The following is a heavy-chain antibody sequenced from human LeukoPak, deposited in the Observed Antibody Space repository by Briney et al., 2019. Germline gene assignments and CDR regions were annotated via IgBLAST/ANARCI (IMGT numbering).Heavy chain of an antibody. CDR2: IYTSGST. Sequence: SETLSLTCTVSGGSISSYYWSWIRQPAGQGLEWIGRIYTSGSTNYNPSLKSRVTMSVDTSKNKFSLKLSSVPAADTAVYYCAGTIFGPTYYYYYYMDVWGKGTTVTVSS. V-gene: IGHV4-4*07. CDR1: GGSISSYY. D-gene: IGHD3-3*01. CDR3: AGTIFGPTYYYYYYMDV. J-gene: IGHJ6*03.